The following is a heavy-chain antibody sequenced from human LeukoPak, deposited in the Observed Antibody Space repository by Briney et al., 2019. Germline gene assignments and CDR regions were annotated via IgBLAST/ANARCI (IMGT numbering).Heavy chain of an antibody. CDR2: ISSSGSTI. Sequence: GGSLRLSCAASGFTFSSYEMNWVRQAPGKGLEWVGYISSSGSTIYYAESVKGRVTISRDKAKSSVYLQLNSLRAEDTAVYYCERDLLGYNYHYMDVWGKGTTVTVSS. CDR1: GFTFSSYE. D-gene: IGHD3-16*02. V-gene: IGHV3-48*03. CDR3: ERDLLGYNYHYMDV. J-gene: IGHJ6*03.